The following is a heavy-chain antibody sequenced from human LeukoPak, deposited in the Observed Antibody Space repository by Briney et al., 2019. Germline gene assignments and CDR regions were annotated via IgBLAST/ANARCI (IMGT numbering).Heavy chain of an antibody. CDR3: ARDKTLAYCGGDCYPET. Sequence: SQTLSLTCTVSGDSISSGSYYWSWIRQPAGKGLEWIGRIYTSGSTDYNPSLKSRVTISVDTSKNQFSLRLSSVTAADTAVYYCARDKTLAYCGGDCYPETWGQGALVTVSS. V-gene: IGHV4-61*02. CDR1: GDSISSGSYY. D-gene: IGHD2-21*01. CDR2: IYTSGST. J-gene: IGHJ5*02.